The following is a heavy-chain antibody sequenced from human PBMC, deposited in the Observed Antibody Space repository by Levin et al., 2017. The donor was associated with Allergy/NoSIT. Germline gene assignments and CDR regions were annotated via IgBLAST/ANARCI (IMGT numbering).Heavy chain of an antibody. CDR1: GILFSSYD. CDR3: ASWAMYHYDRSAFDYFYYAMDV. V-gene: IGHV3-21*01. Sequence: GASVKVSCAASGILFSSYDMNWVRQAPGKGLEWVSSISAGGNYIYYADSVKGRFTISRDNAKNSLFLQMNSLRDEDTAVYYCASWAMYHYDRSAFDYFYYAMDVWGQGTTVTVSS. D-gene: IGHD3-22*01. J-gene: IGHJ6*02. CDR2: ISAGGNYI.